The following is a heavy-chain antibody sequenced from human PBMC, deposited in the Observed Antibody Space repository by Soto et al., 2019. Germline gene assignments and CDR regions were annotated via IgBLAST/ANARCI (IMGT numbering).Heavy chain of an antibody. Sequence: SGPTLVNPTQTLTLTCTFSGFSLSTSGVGVGWIRQPPGKALEWLALIYWDDDKRYSPSLKSRLTITKDTSKNQVVLTMTNMDPVDTATYYCAHQPYDFWSGYSRAAGDWFDPWGQGTLVTVSS. J-gene: IGHJ5*02. D-gene: IGHD3-3*01. CDR1: GFSLSTSGVG. CDR2: IYWDDDK. V-gene: IGHV2-5*02. CDR3: AHQPYDFWSGYSRAAGDWFDP.